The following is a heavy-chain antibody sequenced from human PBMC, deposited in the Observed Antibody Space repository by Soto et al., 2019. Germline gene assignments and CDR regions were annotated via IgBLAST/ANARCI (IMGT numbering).Heavy chain of an antibody. V-gene: IGHV3-33*01. CDR2: IWYDGSNK. Sequence: GSLRLSCAASGFTFSSYGMHWVRQAPGKGLDWLAVIWYDGSNKYYADSVKGRFTISRDNSKNTLYLQMNSLRAEDTAVYYCARDAHCSSTSCTYYYYGMDVWGQGTTVTVSS. D-gene: IGHD2-2*01. J-gene: IGHJ6*02. CDR1: GFTFSSYG. CDR3: ARDAHCSSTSCTYYYYGMDV.